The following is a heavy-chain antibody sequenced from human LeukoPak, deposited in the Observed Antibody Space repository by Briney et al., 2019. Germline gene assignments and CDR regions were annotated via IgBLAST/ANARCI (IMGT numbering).Heavy chain of an antibody. CDR2: IKNKPAGGST. D-gene: IGHD2-8*01. Sequence: PGGSLRLSCTASGFTFSNAWMSWVRQAPGKGLEWVGRIKNKPAGGSTDYAAPIKGRFTISRDDSKNTLYLQVNSLKVEDTAVYYCTTDLKESGSDTNTGFQYWGQGTLVTVSS. CDR3: TTDLKESGSDTNTGFQY. V-gene: IGHV3-15*01. CDR1: GFTFSNAW. J-gene: IGHJ4*02.